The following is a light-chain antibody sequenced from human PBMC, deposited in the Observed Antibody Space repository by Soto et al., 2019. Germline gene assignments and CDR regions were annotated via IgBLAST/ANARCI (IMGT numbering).Light chain of an antibody. J-gene: IGKJ3*01. CDR2: DAS. CDR1: QSISSW. V-gene: IGKV1-5*01. CDR3: QQYNSYSG. Sequence: DIQMTQSPSTLSASVGDRVTITCRASQSISSWLAWYQQKPGKAPKLLIYDASSLESGVPSRFSGSGSGTEFTLTLSSLQPDDFATYYCQQYNSYSGFGPGTKVDIK.